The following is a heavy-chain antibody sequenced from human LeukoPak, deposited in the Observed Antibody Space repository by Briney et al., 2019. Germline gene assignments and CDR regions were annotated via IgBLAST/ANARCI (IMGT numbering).Heavy chain of an antibody. CDR1: GGSISSYY. CDR3: ARERGDGYIY. V-gene: IGHV4-59*01. J-gene: IGHJ4*02. CDR2: IYYSGST. D-gene: IGHD5-24*01. Sequence: PSETLSLTCTVSGGSISSYYWSWIRQPPGKGLEWIGYIYYSGSTNYNPSLKSRVTISVDTSKNQFSLKLSSVTAADTAVYYCARERGDGYIYWGQGTLVTVSS.